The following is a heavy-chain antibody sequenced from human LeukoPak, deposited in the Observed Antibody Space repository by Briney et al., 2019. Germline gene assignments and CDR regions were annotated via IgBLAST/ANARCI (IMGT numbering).Heavy chain of an antibody. J-gene: IGHJ4*02. CDR1: GYTFTGYY. Sequence: ASVKVSCKASGYTFTGYYMHWVRQAPGQGLEWMGRINPNSGGTNYAQKFQGRVTMTRDTSISTAYMELSRLRSDDTAVYYCARVFKGSDWDYLDYWGQGTLVTVSS. V-gene: IGHV1-2*06. CDR3: ARVFKGSDWDYLDY. CDR2: INPNSGGT. D-gene: IGHD2-21*01.